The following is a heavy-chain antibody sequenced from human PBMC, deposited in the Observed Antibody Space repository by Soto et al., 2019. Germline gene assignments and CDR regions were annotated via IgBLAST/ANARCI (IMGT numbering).Heavy chain of an antibody. Sequence: GGSLRLSCAASGFPFSHAWMSWVRQDPGKGLEWVGRIKSKTDGGTTDYAAPVKGRFTISRDDSKNTLYLQMNSLKTEDTAVYYCTTGYYYDSSGYVTRDAFDIWGQGTMVTVSS. CDR1: GFPFSHAW. CDR3: TTGYYYDSSGYVTRDAFDI. V-gene: IGHV3-15*01. J-gene: IGHJ3*02. D-gene: IGHD3-22*01. CDR2: IKSKTDGGTT.